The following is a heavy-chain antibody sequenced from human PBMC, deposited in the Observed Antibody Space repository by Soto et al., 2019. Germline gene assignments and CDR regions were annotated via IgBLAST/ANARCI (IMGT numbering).Heavy chain of an antibody. V-gene: IGHV4-30-4*01. J-gene: IGHJ5*02. CDR2: IYYSGST. D-gene: IGHD2-2*01. Sequence: SETLSLTCTVSGGSISSGDYYWSWIRQPPGKGLEWIGYIYYSGSTYYNPSLKSRVTISVDTSKNQFSLKLSSVTAADTAVYYCARDDAKNWFDPWGQGTLVTVSS. CDR1: GGSISSGDYY. CDR3: ARDDAKNWFDP.